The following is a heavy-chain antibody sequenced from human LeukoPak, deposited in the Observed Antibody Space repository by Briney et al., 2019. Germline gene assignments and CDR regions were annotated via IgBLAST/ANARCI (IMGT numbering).Heavy chain of an antibody. V-gene: IGHV3-49*04. CDR2: IRSKAYGGTT. D-gene: IGHD3-10*01. Sequence: GGSLRLSCTASGFTFGDYAVSWVRQAPGKGQEWVGFIRSKAYGGTTEYAASVKGRFTISRDDSKSIAYLQLNSLKTEDTAVYYCARFVPYFDYWGQGTLVTVSS. J-gene: IGHJ4*02. CDR3: ARFVPYFDY. CDR1: GFTFGDYA.